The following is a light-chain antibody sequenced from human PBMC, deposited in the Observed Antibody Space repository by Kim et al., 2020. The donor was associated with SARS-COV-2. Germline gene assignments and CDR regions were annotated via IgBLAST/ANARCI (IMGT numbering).Light chain of an antibody. CDR3: CSYAGSYTYV. J-gene: IGLJ1*01. CDR1: SSDVGGYNY. V-gene: IGLV2-11*01. CDR2: DVS. Sequence: QSALTQPRSVSGSPGQSVTISCTGTSSDVGGYNYVSWYQQHPGKAPKVMIYDVSKRPSGVPDRFSGSKSGNTASLTVSGLQAEDEADYYCCSYAGSYTYVFDTGTKVTVL.